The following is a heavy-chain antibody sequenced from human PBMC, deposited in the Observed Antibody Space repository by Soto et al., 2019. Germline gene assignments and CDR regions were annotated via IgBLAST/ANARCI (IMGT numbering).Heavy chain of an antibody. V-gene: IGHV3-11*01. CDR1: GFRFIDHY. D-gene: IGHD6-19*01. Sequence: WGSLRLSCAAAGFRFIDHYMTWIRQAPGKGLEWVSYISSGSSTIYYAHSVKGRFTISRDNAKNSLNLQMNSLRAEDTAVYYCATSSGALAASFPYYFDYWGHGTLVTVSS. CDR2: ISSGSSTI. J-gene: IGHJ4*01. CDR3: ATSSGALAASFPYYFDY.